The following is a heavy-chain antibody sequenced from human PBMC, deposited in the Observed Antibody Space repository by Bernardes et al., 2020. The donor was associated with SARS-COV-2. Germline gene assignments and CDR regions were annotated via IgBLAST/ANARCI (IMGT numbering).Heavy chain of an antibody. D-gene: IGHD3-22*01. CDR2: ITSSGGST. Sequence: GGSLRLSCAASGFTFSNYAMSWVRQAPGKGLEWVSGITSSGGSTYHADSVKGRFTISRDNSKNTLYLQMNTLRAEDTALYYCAKEADYYDSSGYYFSDAFDIWGQGTVVTVSS. J-gene: IGHJ3*02. CDR3: AKEADYYDSSGYYFSDAFDI. CDR1: GFTFSNYA. V-gene: IGHV3-23*01.